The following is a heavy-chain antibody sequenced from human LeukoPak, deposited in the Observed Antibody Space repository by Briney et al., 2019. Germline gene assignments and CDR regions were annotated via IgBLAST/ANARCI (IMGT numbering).Heavy chain of an antibody. Sequence: PGGSLRLSCAASGFTFSSYGMHWVRQAPGKGLEWVAFIRYDGSNKYYADSVKGRFTISRDNSKNTLYLQMNSLRAEDTAVYYCAKGYCSSTSWYNYYYMDVWGKGTTVTVSS. V-gene: IGHV3-30*02. D-gene: IGHD2-2*02. CDR3: AKGYCSSTSWYNYYYMDV. CDR2: IRYDGSNK. J-gene: IGHJ6*03. CDR1: GFTFSSYG.